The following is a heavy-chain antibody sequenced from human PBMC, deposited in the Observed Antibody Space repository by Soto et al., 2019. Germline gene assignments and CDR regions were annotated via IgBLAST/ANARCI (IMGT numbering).Heavy chain of an antibody. CDR3: TKDFGYRSGFFNS. D-gene: IGHD6-19*01. CDR1: GFTFSNAW. CDR2: IKSKTDGGTT. Sequence: GGSLRLSCAASGFTFSNAWINWVRQAPGKGLEWVGRIKSKTDGGTTDFAAPVKGRFTISRDDSKNTLYLQMNSLKTEDTAVYYCTKDFGYRSGFFNSGGQETLVTVSS. J-gene: IGHJ4*02. V-gene: IGHV3-15*07.